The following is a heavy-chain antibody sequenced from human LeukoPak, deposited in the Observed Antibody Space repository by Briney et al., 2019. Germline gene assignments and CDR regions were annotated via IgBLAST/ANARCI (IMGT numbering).Heavy chain of an antibody. CDR3: ARTFGTGTSPSYSYFYGMDV. CDR2: FIPTFGTA. J-gene: IGHJ6*02. V-gene: IGHV1-69*13. Sequence: SVKVSCKASGGTFSNYAISWVRQAPGQGPEWMGGFIPTFGTADYAQKFQGRITIRADESTTTAYMELSSLRYEDTAVYYCARTFGTGTSPSYSYFYGMDVWGQGTTVSVSS. CDR1: GGTFSNYA. D-gene: IGHD1-7*01.